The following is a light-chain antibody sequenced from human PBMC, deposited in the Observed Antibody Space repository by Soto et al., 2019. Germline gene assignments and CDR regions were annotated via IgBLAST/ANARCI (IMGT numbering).Light chain of an antibody. V-gene: IGKV3-15*01. CDR3: QQYNNWPPWT. CDR1: QSVSGN. CDR2: GAS. J-gene: IGKJ1*01. Sequence: EIVMTQSPATLSVSPGERATLSCRASQSVSGNLACYQQKPGQAPRLLLYGASTRATGIPARFSGSGSGTEFTLTIRSLQSEDFAVYYCQQYNNWPPWTCGQGTKVEI.